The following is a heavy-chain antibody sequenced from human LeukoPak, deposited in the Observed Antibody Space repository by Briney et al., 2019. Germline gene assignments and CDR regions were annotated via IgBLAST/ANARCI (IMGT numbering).Heavy chain of an antibody. CDR1: GFTFSSYG. J-gene: IGHJ4*02. Sequence: GGSLRLSCAASGFTFSSYGMHWVRQAPGKGLEWVAVISYDGSNKYYADSVKGRFTISRDNSKNTLYLQMNSLRAEDTAVYYCARDSEVGATSFDYWGQGTLVTVSS. CDR2: ISYDGSNK. V-gene: IGHV3-30*03. CDR3: ARDSEVGATSFDY. D-gene: IGHD1-26*01.